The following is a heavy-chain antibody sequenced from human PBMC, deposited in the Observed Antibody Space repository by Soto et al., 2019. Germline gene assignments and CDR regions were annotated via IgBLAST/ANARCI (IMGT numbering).Heavy chain of an antibody. CDR2: ISGSGGST. CDR1: GLTFRKFE. J-gene: IGHJ4*02. D-gene: IGHD1-26*01. CDR3: AKGRIVGATLAGWCN. V-gene: IGHV3-23*01. Sequence: GGSLRLSCEVSGLTFRKFEMTWVRQAPGKGPEWVSAISGSGGSTYYADSVKGRFTISRDNSKNTLYLQMNSLRAEDTAVYYCAKGRIVGATLAGWCNWGQGTLVTVSS.